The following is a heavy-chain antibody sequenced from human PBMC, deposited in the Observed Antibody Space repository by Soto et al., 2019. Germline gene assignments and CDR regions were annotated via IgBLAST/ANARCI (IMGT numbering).Heavy chain of an antibody. D-gene: IGHD3-22*01. Sequence: EVQLLESGGGLVQPGGSLRLSCAASGFTFSSYAMSWVRQAPGKGLEWVSAISGSGGSTYYADSVKGRFTISRDNSKNTLYLQMNSLRAEDTAVYYCAKDSLLSYYYDSSGFGAFDIWGQGTMVTVSS. CDR1: GFTFSSYA. J-gene: IGHJ3*02. CDR3: AKDSLLSYYYDSSGFGAFDI. CDR2: ISGSGGST. V-gene: IGHV3-23*01.